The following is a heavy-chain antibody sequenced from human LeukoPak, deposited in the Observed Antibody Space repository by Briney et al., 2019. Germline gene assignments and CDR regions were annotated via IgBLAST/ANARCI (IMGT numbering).Heavy chain of an antibody. D-gene: IGHD3-16*01. CDR1: GFTLRSYS. CDR3: AREWGRLRDY. Sequence: GGSLRLSWAASGFTLRSYSMSWVRQAPGKGLEWVSSISSSSSYIYYADSVKGRFTISRDNAKNSLYLQMNSLRAEDTAVYYCAREWGRLRDYWGQGTLVTVSS. J-gene: IGHJ4*02. CDR2: ISSSSSYI. V-gene: IGHV3-21*01.